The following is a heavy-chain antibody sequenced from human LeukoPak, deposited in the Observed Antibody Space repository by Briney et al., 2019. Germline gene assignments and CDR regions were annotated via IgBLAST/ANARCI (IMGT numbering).Heavy chain of an antibody. D-gene: IGHD5-12*01. CDR2: IEYGGSKQ. J-gene: IGHJ4*02. CDR1: GFTFSNYD. Sequence: GGSLRLSCAASGFTFSNYDMYWVRQAPGKGLEWVAVIEYGGSKQNYADSVKGRLTISRDNSKNTLYLQMNSLRTEDTAVYYCAKGGRHGCSSYELGYFDHWGQGTLVTVSS. V-gene: IGHV3-30*02. CDR3: AKGGRHGCSSYELGYFDH.